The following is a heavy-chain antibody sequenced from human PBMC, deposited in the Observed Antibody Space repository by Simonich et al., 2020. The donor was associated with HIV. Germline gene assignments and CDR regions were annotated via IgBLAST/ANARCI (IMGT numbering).Heavy chain of an antibody. CDR1: VGSFSDYY. V-gene: IGHV4-34*01. J-gene: IGHJ4*02. D-gene: IGHD2-2*01. Sequence: QVQLQQWGAGLLKPSETLSLTCAVYVGSFSDYYWRWIRQPPGKGLEWLGEINHSGSNNYNPSLKSRVTISVDTSKNQFSLKLSSVTAADTAVYYCARGFYQRLYYFDYWGQGTLVTVSS. CDR2: INHSGSN. CDR3: ARGFYQRLYYFDY.